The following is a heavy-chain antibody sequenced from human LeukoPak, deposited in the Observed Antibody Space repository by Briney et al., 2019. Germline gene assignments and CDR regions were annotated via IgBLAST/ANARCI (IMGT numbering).Heavy chain of an antibody. CDR1: GGSISSGGYS. CDR3: ARADQGTSLTTSFDP. V-gene: IGHV4-30-2*01. D-gene: IGHD4-17*01. Sequence: SQTLSLTCDVSGGSISSGGYSWSWIRKPPGKGLEWIGYIYHSGNTHYNPSLKSRVTMSVDRSKNQVSLNLRSVTAADTAVYYCARADQGTSLTTSFDPWGQGTLVTVSS. CDR2: IYHSGNT. J-gene: IGHJ5*02.